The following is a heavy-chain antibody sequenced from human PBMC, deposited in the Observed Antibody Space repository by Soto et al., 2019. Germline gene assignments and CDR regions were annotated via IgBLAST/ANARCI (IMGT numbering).Heavy chain of an antibody. CDR1: GGSISSYY. CDR3: ARHPTTMYYDFWSGYRGWFDP. Sequence: PSETLSLTCTVSGGSISSYYWSWIRQPPGKGLEWIGYIYYSGSTNYNPSLKSRVTISVDTSKNQFSLKLSSVTAADTAVYYCARHPTTMYYDFWSGYRGWFDPWGQGTLVTVSS. J-gene: IGHJ5*02. CDR2: IYYSGST. D-gene: IGHD3-3*01. V-gene: IGHV4-59*01.